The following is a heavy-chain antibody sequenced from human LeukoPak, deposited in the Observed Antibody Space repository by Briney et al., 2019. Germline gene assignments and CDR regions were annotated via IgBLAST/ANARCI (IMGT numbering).Heavy chain of an antibody. V-gene: IGHV3-7*03. D-gene: IGHD3-16*01. CDR3: ARGGGLDV. CDR2: INHNGNVN. CDR1: GFTFSSYW. Sequence: GGSLRLSCAASGFTFSSYWMNWARQAPGKGLEWVASINHNGNVNYYVDSVKGRFTISRDNAKNSLYLQMSNLRAEDTAVYFCARGGGLDVWGQGATVTVSS. J-gene: IGHJ6*02.